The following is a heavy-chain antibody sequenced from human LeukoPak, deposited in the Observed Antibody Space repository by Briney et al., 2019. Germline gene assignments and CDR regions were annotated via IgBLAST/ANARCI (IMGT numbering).Heavy chain of an antibody. D-gene: IGHD3-22*01. J-gene: IGHJ4*02. CDR2: INSDGSST. V-gene: IGHV3-74*01. CDR3: ARGYDSSGYYDTNFDY. Sequence: GGSLRLSCAASGFTFSSYWMHWVRQAPGKGLVWVSRINSDGSSTSYADSVKGRFTISRDNAKNTLYLQMNSLRAEDTAVYYCARGYDSSGYYDTNFDYWGQGTLVTVSS. CDR1: GFTFSSYW.